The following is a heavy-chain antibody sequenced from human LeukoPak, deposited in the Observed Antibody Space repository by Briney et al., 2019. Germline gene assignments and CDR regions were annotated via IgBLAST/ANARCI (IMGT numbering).Heavy chain of an antibody. V-gene: IGHV3-33*01. Sequence: GGSLRLSCAASGFTFSYYGMQRVRQAPGKGLEWVALIWHDGGKRYYADSVKGRFTISRDNSKNTLYLQMTTLRAEDTAVYYCARDADTSEFFSWLDLWGQGTLVTVSS. D-gene: IGHD3-22*01. J-gene: IGHJ5*02. CDR1: GFTFSYYG. CDR3: ARDADTSEFFSWLDL. CDR2: IWHDGGKR.